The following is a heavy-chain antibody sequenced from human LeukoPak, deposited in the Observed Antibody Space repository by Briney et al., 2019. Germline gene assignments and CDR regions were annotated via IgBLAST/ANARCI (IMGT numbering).Heavy chain of an antibody. CDR2: IYHSGST. J-gene: IGHJ4*02. D-gene: IGHD6-13*01. Sequence: PSETLSLTCTVSGYSISSGYYWGWIRQPPGKGLEWIGSIYHSGSTYYNPSLKSRVTISVDTSKNQFSLKLSSVTAADTAVYYCARAARSSSWYTPFDYWGQGTLVTVSS. CDR3: ARAARSSSWYTPFDY. CDR1: GYSISSGYY. V-gene: IGHV4-38-2*02.